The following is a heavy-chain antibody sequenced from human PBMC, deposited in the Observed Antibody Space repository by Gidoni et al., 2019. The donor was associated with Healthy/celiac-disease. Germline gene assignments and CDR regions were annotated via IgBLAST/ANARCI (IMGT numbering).Heavy chain of an antibody. V-gene: IGHV3-21*01. Sequence: EVQLVESGGGLVKPGGSLRLSCAASGFTFSRYRMNWVRQAPGKGLEWVSSISSSSSYIYYADSVKGRFTISRDNAKNSLYLQMNSLRAEDTAVYYCARETGSEQLAPNYYGMDVWGQGTTVTVSS. J-gene: IGHJ6*02. CDR3: ARETGSEQLAPNYYGMDV. CDR1: GFTFSRYR. D-gene: IGHD6-6*01. CDR2: ISSSSSYI.